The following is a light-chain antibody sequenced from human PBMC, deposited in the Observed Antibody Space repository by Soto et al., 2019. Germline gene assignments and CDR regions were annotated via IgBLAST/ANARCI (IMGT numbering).Light chain of an antibody. J-gene: IGLJ1*01. CDR2: DVS. CDR1: ISDVGGYNY. Sequence: QSVLTQPASVSGSPGQSITISCTETISDVGGYNYVSWYQHHPGKAPKLIIYDVSNRPSGVSNLFSGSKSGNTASLTISGLQPEDEADYYCSSYTTGNTRQIVFGTGTKVTVL. V-gene: IGLV2-14*03. CDR3: SSYTTGNTRQIV.